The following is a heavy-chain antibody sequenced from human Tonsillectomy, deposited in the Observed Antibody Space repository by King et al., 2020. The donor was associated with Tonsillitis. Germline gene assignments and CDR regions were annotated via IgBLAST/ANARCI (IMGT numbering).Heavy chain of an antibody. Sequence: VQLVESGGGLVQPGGSLRLSCAASGFTFSRHSMNWVRQGPGKGLEWVSYIGTSTSTIYYAASVKGRFTISRDNAKNSLYLQMNSLRDEDTAVYYCARDCSGGRCPAYYYCGMDVWGQGTTVTVSS. CDR1: GFTFSRHS. J-gene: IGHJ6*02. D-gene: IGHD2-15*01. CDR3: ARDCSGGRCPAYYYCGMDV. CDR2: IGTSTSTI. V-gene: IGHV3-48*02.